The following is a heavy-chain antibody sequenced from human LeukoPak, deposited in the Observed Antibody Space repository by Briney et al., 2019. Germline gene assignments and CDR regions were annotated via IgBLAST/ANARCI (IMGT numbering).Heavy chain of an antibody. CDR3: ARVLLGSWDWFDP. CDR1: TFTFRSYW. CDR2: INPDGGTT. Sequence: GGSLRLSCAASTFTFRSYWMHWVRQAPGKGLVWVSRINPDGGTTNYADSVKGRFTISRDNAKNTLYLQMNSLRAEDTAVYYCARVLLGSWDWFDPWGQGTLVTVSS. V-gene: IGHV3-74*01. J-gene: IGHJ5*02. D-gene: IGHD3-10*01.